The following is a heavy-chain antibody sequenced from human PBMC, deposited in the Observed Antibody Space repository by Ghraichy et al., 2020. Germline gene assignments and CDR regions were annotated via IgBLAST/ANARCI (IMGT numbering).Heavy chain of an antibody. CDR2: ISTSGSTI. Sequence: GGPLRLSCAASGFTFGDYYMSWIRQAPGKGLEWVSCISTSGSTIYYADSVKGRFTISRDNAKNSLYLQMNSLRPEDTAVYYCARDPRRYYYGSGSYDAFDIWGQGTIVTVS. D-gene: IGHD3-10*01. J-gene: IGHJ3*02. CDR3: ARDPRRYYYGSGSYDAFDI. CDR1: GFTFGDYY. V-gene: IGHV3-11*01.